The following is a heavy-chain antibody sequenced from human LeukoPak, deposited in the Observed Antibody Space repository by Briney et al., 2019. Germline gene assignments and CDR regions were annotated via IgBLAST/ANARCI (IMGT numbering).Heavy chain of an antibody. CDR1: GGSFSGYY. V-gene: IGHV4-34*01. Sequence: SKTLSLTCAVYGGSFSGYYWSWIRQPPGKGLEWIGEINHSGSTNYNPSLESRVTISVDTSKNQFSLKLSSVTAADTAVYYCARGKRGRYYDFWSGYYPYYYYMDVWGKGTTVTVSS. J-gene: IGHJ6*03. D-gene: IGHD3-3*01. CDR2: INHSGST. CDR3: ARGKRGRYYDFWSGYYPYYYYMDV.